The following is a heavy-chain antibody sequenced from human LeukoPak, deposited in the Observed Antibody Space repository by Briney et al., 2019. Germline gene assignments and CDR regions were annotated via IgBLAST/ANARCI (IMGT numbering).Heavy chain of an antibody. Sequence: PSETLSLSCTASGGSFSGYYRRWVRQPPGKGLGWIGRIYTGWSTNNNPSLNSPVTTPVDTSKDQFTMNLSSVTAADTAVYYCAKEVYYGSGSRDNYYYVDVWGKGTTVTVSS. CDR2: IYTGWST. D-gene: IGHD3-10*01. CDR3: AKEVYYGSGSRDNYYYVDV. V-gene: IGHV4-4*07. J-gene: IGHJ6*03. CDR1: GGSFSGYY.